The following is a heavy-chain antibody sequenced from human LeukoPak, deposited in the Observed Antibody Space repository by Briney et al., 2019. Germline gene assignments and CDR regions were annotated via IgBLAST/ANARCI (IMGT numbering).Heavy chain of an antibody. CDR1: GFTFSSHG. CDR3: ARVTYGSGTYGAFDY. J-gene: IGHJ4*02. D-gene: IGHD3-10*01. CDR2: ISGSGNNT. V-gene: IGHV3-23*01. Sequence: GGSLRLSCAASGFTFSSHGMSWVRKAPGQGLEWVSTISGSGNNTYYADSVKGRFTISRDNYKNTLYLQMNSLRAEDTAVCYCARVTYGSGTYGAFDYWGQGILVSVCS.